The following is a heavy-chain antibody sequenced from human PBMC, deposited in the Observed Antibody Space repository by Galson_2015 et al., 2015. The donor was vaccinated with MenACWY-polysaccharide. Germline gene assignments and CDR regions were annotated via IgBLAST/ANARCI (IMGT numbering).Heavy chain of an antibody. CDR3: AREGRRYSGYDLGHYYYYMDV. J-gene: IGHJ6*03. CDR2: IWDDGGNE. V-gene: IGHV3-33*01. Sequence: SLRLSCAASGFNFNIYGMHWVRQAPGLGLDWVAAIWDDGGNEFYADSVKGRFTISRDNSMNTLYLQMNSLRAEDTAVYYCAREGRRYSGYDLGHYYYYMDVWGKGTTVTVSS. CDR1: GFNFNIYG. D-gene: IGHD5-12*01.